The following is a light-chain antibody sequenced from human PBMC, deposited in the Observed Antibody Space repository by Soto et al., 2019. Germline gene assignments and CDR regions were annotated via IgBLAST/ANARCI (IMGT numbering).Light chain of an antibody. Sequence: EIVMTQSPATLSVSPGERATLSCRASQSVSNYLAWYQQKPGQAPRLLMYETSTRATGTPARFSGSGSGTDFTLTISSLEPEDFAVYYCQQRSNWQITFGQGTRPEI. V-gene: IGKV3D-11*02. CDR3: QQRSNWQIT. CDR2: ETS. CDR1: QSVSNY. J-gene: IGKJ5*01.